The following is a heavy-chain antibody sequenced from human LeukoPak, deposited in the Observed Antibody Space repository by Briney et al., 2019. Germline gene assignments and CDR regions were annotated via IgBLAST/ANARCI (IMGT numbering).Heavy chain of an antibody. CDR1: GGSVSSSNYY. CDR2: IYYSGST. CDR3: ARSYWAGTTTRGYYYYMDV. Sequence: PSETLSLTCTVSGGSVSSSNYYWDWIRQPPGKGLEWIVSIYYSGSTYYNPSLKSRVSISVYTSRNQFSLKLSSVTAADTAVYYCARSYWAGTTTRGYYYYMDVWGKGTTVTVSS. V-gene: IGHV4-39*01. D-gene: IGHD1-1*01. J-gene: IGHJ6*03.